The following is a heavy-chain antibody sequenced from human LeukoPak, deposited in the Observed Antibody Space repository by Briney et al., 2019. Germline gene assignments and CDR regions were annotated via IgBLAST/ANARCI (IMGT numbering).Heavy chain of an antibody. CDR3: ARVQWELRGVGSYFEY. CDR2: IKQGGSKK. J-gene: IGHJ4*02. Sequence: PGGSLRLSCVVSGFTFSSYWRSWVRQAPGKGLEWVAYIKQGGSKKYYVDSVKGRLIMSRHNAKNSLYLQMNSLRAEDTAVYYCARVQWELRGVGSYFEYWGEGALVTVS. V-gene: IGHV3-7*01. D-gene: IGHD1-26*01. CDR1: GFTFSSYW.